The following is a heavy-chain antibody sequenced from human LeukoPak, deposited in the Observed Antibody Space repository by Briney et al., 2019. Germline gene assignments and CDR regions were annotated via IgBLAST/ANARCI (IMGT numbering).Heavy chain of an antibody. J-gene: IGHJ3*02. Sequence: PGGSLKLSCAASGFTFSNYAMTWVRRAPGKGRRWVSAFNDNGGSTYFPDSVKGRFTISRDNSKNMLYLQMNSLRAEDTAIYYCAKGSRDGYNSPRLLAFDIWGQGTLVTVSS. V-gene: IGHV3-23*01. CDR1: GFTFSNYA. CDR3: AKGSRDGYNSPRLLAFDI. D-gene: IGHD5-24*01. CDR2: FNDNGGST.